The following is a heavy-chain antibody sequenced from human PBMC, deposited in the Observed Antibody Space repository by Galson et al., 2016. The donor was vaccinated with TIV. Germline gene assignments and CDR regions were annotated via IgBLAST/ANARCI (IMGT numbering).Heavy chain of an antibody. Sequence: SLRLSCAATGFSFSSYEMNWVRQAPGKGLEWVSYIIESGSTYYADAVKGRFTISRDNSKNTLYLQMNSLRAEDTAVYYCAKDTSSAYSGYGYFDYWGQGTLVTVSS. CDR1: GFSFSSYE. J-gene: IGHJ4*02. CDR2: IIESGST. D-gene: IGHD5-12*01. CDR3: AKDTSSAYSGYGYFDY. V-gene: IGHV3-23*01.